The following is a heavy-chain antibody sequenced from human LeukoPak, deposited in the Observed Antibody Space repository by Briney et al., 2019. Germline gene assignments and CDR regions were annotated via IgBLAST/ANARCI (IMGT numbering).Heavy chain of an antibody. D-gene: IGHD5-18*01. CDR3: AREHGYSYGYYWFDP. Sequence: SETLSLTCAVYGGSFSGYYWSWIRQPPGKGLEWIGEINHSGSTNYNPSLKSRVTISVDTSKNQFSLKLSSVTAPDTAVYYCAREHGYSYGYYWFDPWGQGTLVTVSS. J-gene: IGHJ5*02. V-gene: IGHV4-34*01. CDR1: GGSFSGYY. CDR2: INHSGST.